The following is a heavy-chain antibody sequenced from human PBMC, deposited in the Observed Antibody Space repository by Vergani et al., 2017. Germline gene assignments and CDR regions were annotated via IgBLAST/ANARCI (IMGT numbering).Heavy chain of an antibody. Sequence: QVQLQESGPGLVKPSETLSLTCTVSGGSISSYYWSWIRQPPGKGLEWIGYIYYSGSTNYNPSLKSRVTISVDTSKNQFSLKLSSVTAADTAVYYCARGIYGDYVSYYGMDVWGQGTTVTVSS. V-gene: IGHV4-59*01. CDR3: ARGIYGDYVSYYGMDV. J-gene: IGHJ6*02. CDR1: GGSISSYY. D-gene: IGHD4-17*01. CDR2: IYYSGST.